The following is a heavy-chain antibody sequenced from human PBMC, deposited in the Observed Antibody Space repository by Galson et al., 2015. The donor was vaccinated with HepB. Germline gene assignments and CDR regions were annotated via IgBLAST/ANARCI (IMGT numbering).Heavy chain of an antibody. D-gene: IGHD3-22*01. CDR3: ATDASPGIKSHDSSGYYFEYVQH. CDR2: IYYSGST. Sequence: ETLSLTCTVSGGSISSSSYYWGWIRQPPGKGLEWIGSIYYSGSTYYNPSLKSRVTISVDTSKNQFSLKLSSVTAADTAVYYCATDASPGIKSHDSSGYYFEYVQHWGQGTLVTVSS. V-gene: IGHV4-39*01. CDR1: GGSISSSSYY. J-gene: IGHJ1*01.